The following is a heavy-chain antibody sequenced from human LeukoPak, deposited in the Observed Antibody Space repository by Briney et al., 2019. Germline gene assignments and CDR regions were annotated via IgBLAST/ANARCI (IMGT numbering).Heavy chain of an antibody. CDR1: GYTFTGYY. Sequence: GASVKVSCKASGYTFTGYYMHWVRQAPGQGLEWMGCINPNSGGTKYAQKFQGGVTLTTDTSTSTAYMELRSLRSDDTAVYYCAREPSPSRAGHNWFDPWGQGTLVTVSS. J-gene: IGHJ5*02. CDR3: AREPSPSRAGHNWFDP. V-gene: IGHV1-2*02. CDR2: INPNSGGT. D-gene: IGHD6-19*01.